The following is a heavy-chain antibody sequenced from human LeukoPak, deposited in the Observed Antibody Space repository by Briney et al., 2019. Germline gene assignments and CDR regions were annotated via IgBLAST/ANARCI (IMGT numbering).Heavy chain of an antibody. CDR3: AREADRDFWSGYYMDY. CDR1: GGTFSSYA. J-gene: IGHJ4*02. CDR2: IIPILGIA. D-gene: IGHD3-3*01. Sequence: SVKVSCKASGGTFSSYAISWVRQAPGQGLEWMGRIIPILGIANYAQKFQDRVTITADKSTSTAYMELSSLRSEDTAVYYCAREADRDFWSGYYMDYWGQGTLVTVSS. V-gene: IGHV1-69*04.